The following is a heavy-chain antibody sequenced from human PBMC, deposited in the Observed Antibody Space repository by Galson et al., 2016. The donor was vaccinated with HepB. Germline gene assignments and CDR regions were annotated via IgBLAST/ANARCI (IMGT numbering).Heavy chain of an antibody. CDR2: INWDSTGI. CDR1: GFTFDDYA. CDR3: AKDITTEASGLNY. D-gene: IGHD2/OR15-2a*01. Sequence: SLRLSCAASGFTFDDYAMHWVRQAPGKGLEWVSGINWDSTGIAYADSVKGRFTISRDNAKHSLYLQMNSLRTEDTAMYYCAKDITTEASGLNYWGQGTLVTVSS. V-gene: IGHV3-9*01. J-gene: IGHJ4*02.